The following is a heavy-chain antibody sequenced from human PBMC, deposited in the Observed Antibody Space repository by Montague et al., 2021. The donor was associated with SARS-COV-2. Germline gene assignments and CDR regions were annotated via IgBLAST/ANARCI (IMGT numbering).Heavy chain of an antibody. V-gene: IGHV4-59*12. CDR3: ARDGYSAHQYYWYFDH. D-gene: IGHD5-18*01. CDR1: GGSISTYY. CDR2: IYYSGST. Sequence: SETLSLTCTVSGGSISTYYWSWIRQPPGKGLEWIGYIYYSGSTNYSPSLKSRVTISVDTSKNQFSLKLSSVTAADTAVYYYARDGYSAHQYYWYFDHWGRGTLVTVSS. J-gene: IGHJ2*01.